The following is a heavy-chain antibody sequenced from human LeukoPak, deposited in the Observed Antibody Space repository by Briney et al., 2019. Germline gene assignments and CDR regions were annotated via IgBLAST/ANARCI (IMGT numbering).Heavy chain of an antibody. D-gene: IGHD3-22*01. CDR2: IYSGGGT. CDR3: ARLAGFGVVVIS. CDR1: GFTVRSNY. V-gene: IGHV3-66*04. J-gene: IGHJ5*02. Sequence: RGSLRLSCAASGFTVRSNYMSWVRQAPGKGLEWVSIIYSGGGTYYADSVKGRFTISRDNSKNTVYLQMNSLRAEDAAVYYCARLAGFGVVVISWGQGTLVTVSS.